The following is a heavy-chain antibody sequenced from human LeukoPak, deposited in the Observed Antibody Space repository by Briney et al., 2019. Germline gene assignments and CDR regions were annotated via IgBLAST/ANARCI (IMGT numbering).Heavy chain of an antibody. V-gene: IGHV3-15*01. CDR3: AETAYDSGSGEYYFDY. CDR1: GFTFSNAW. D-gene: IGHD3-10*01. CDR2: IKSKTDGGTT. J-gene: IGHJ4*02. Sequence: PGGSLSLSCAASGFTFSNAWMSWVRQAPGKGLEWVGRIKSKTDGGTTDYAAPVKGRFTISRDDSKNTLYLHMNSLKTEDTAVYYCAETAYDSGSGEYYFDYWGQGTLVTVSS.